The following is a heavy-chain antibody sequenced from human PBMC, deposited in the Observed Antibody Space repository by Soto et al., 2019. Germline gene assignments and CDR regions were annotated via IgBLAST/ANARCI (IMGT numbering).Heavy chain of an antibody. Sequence: GGSLRLSCAASGFTFSSYAMSWVRQAPGKGLEWVSAISGSGGSRYYADSVKGRFTISRDNSKNTLYLQMNSLRAEDTAVYYCAKGTYYYDSSAHFQHWGQGTLVTVSS. V-gene: IGHV3-23*01. CDR2: ISGSGGSR. CDR3: AKGTYYYDSSAHFQH. J-gene: IGHJ1*01. CDR1: GFTFSSYA. D-gene: IGHD3-22*01.